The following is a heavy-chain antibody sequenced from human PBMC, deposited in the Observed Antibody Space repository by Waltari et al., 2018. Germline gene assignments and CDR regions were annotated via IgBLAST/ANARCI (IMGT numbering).Heavy chain of an antibody. J-gene: IGHJ4*02. Sequence: EIQLVESGGDLVQPGGSLRLSCVTSGFPFHNFWMAWVRQVPGKGPQWLAHIKNYGSETDHVDFVKGRFTISRDNARNSLYLEMDRLRVEDTGVYYCAREGLTEEAAYWGQGTLVTVSS. CDR1: GFPFHNFW. V-gene: IGHV3-7*01. CDR2: IKNYGSET. CDR3: AREGLTEEAAY. D-gene: IGHD4-4*01.